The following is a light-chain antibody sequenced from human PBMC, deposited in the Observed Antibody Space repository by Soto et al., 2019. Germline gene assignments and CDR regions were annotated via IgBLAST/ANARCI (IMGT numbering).Light chain of an antibody. CDR3: QQGYSFPPST. CDR2: AAS. Sequence: DIQMTQSPSSLSAAVGDRVTITCRANQSISTYLNWYQQKPGKAPKLLIYAASNLQSGVSSRFSGSGSGTAFTLTISSLQPADFATYYCQQGYSFPPSTFGQGTKLEIK. CDR1: QSISTY. V-gene: IGKV1-39*01. J-gene: IGKJ2*01.